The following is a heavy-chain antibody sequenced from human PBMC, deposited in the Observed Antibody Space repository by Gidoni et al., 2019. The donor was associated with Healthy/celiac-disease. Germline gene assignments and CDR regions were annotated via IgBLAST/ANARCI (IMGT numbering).Heavy chain of an antibody. CDR2: INHSGST. V-gene: IGHV4-34*01. CDR1: GGSFSGYY. D-gene: IGHD5-12*01. CDR3: ARGSSPLSGFARYWYFDL. Sequence: QVQLQQWGAGLLKPSETLSLTCAVYGGSFSGYYWSWIRQPPGKGLEWIGEINHSGSTNYNPSLKSRVTISVDTSKNQFSLKLSSVTAADTAVYYCARGSSPLSGFARYWYFDLWGRGTLVTVSS. J-gene: IGHJ2*01.